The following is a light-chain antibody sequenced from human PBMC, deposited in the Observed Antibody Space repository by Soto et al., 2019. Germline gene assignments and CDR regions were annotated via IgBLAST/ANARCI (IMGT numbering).Light chain of an antibody. J-gene: IGKJ4*01. CDR3: QQRSNWPLT. CDR1: QSVTRY. CDR2: DAS. Sequence: EIVLTQSPATLSVSPGERATLSCRASQSVTRYVAWYQRKPGQAPRLLVYDASARAAGVPARFSGSGSGTDFTLTISSLEPEDFAIYYCQQRSNWPLTFGGGTKV. V-gene: IGKV3-11*01.